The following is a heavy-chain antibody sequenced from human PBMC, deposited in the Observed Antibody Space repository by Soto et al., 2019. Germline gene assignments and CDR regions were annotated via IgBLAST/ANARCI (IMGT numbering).Heavy chain of an antibody. Sequence: EVQLLESGGGVVQPGGSLRLSCIASGFSFSNYAMIWVRQAPGKGPEWVSSIEISGRATYYADAVKGRFTIARDDSKNAVYLQMNSLRGEDTAVYFCAKGDGGYFDHWGQGSLVTVSS. CDR2: IEISGRAT. CDR3: AKGDGGYFDH. V-gene: IGHV3-23*05. CDR1: GFSFSNYA. J-gene: IGHJ4*02. D-gene: IGHD3-16*01.